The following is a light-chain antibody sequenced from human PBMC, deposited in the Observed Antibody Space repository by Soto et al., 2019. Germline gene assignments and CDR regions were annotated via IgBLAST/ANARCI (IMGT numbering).Light chain of an antibody. CDR3: QRRFTWLFT. CDR1: QSVSSY. J-gene: IGKJ5*01. Sequence: EIVLTQSPATLSLSPGERATLSCRASQSVSSYLSWYQQKPGPAPRLLIHDASTRATGIPARFSGSGSGIDFTLSISRLEAEDFEFYYWQRRFTWLFTFGQGTRVDIK. V-gene: IGKV3-11*01. CDR2: DAS.